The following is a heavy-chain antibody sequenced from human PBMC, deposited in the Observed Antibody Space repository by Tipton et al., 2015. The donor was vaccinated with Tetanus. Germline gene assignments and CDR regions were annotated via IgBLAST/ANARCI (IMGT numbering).Heavy chain of an antibody. CDR3: ARDPLAYGSGRDDAFHI. D-gene: IGHD3-10*01. Sequence: GLVKPSQTLSLTCAISGDSVSSNSAAWNWIRQSPSRGLEWLGRTYYRSKWYNDYAVSVKSRITINPDTSKNQFSLQLNSVTPEDTAVYYCARDPLAYGSGRDDAFHIWGQGTMVTVSS. CDR2: TYYRSKWYN. V-gene: IGHV6-1*01. CDR1: GDSVSSNSAA. J-gene: IGHJ3*02.